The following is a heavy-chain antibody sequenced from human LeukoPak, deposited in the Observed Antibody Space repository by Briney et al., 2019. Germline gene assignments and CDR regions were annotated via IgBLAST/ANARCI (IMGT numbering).Heavy chain of an antibody. Sequence: GRSLRLSCVASGFTFSSYGMHWVRQAPGEGPEWVAFISYDGSNKYYADSVKGRFTISRDNSKNTLYLQMNSLRAEDTAMYYCAKGEGATRIFDYWGQGTLVTVSS. CDR3: AKGEGATRIFDY. CDR1: GFTFSSYG. V-gene: IGHV3-30*18. CDR2: ISYDGSNK. D-gene: IGHD1-26*01. J-gene: IGHJ4*02.